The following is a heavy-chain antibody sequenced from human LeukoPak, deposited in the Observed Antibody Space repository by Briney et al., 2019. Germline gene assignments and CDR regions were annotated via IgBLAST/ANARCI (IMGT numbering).Heavy chain of an antibody. CDR2: ISTDGGST. CDR3: AKESGKFDY. J-gene: IGHJ4*02. Sequence: GGSLRLSCVASGLTFHDYAMHWVRQAPGKGLEWVSLISTDGGSTFYADSVRGRFSISRDNSKNSLYLQMNSLRTEDTAMYYCAKESGKFDYWGQGTLVAVSS. CDR1: GLTFHDYA. V-gene: IGHV3-43*02.